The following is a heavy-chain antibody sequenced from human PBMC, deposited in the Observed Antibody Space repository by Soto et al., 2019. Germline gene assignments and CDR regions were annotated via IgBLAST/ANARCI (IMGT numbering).Heavy chain of an antibody. CDR3: ARGTKYYYQGMDV. CDR2: IYDSGST. Sequence: QVQLQESGPGLVKPSETLSLTCTVSGDSINNYYWTWIRQPPGKGLEWIGYIYDSGSTSYNPSLKSRLTISVDTSKNQFSLKVKSVTAADTAVYYCARGTKYYYQGMDVW. CDR1: GDSINNYY. V-gene: IGHV4-59*01. J-gene: IGHJ6*01.